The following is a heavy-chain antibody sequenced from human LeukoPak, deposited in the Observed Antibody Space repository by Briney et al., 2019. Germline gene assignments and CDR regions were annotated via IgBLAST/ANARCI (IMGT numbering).Heavy chain of an antibody. J-gene: IGHJ4*02. V-gene: IGHV1-69*05. D-gene: IGHD1-26*01. Sequence: GASVKVSCKASGYAFTSYDINWVRQAPGQGLEWMGGITPIFGTAYYAQKFQGRVTITTDESTSTAYMELSSLRSEDTAVYYCARVFARSGEISGSYYYYWGQGTLVTVSS. CDR1: GYAFTSYD. CDR3: ARVFARSGEISGSYYYY. CDR2: ITPIFGTA.